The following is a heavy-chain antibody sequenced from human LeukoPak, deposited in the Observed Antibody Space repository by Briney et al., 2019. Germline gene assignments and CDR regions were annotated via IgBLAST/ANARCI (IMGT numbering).Heavy chain of an antibody. CDR3: ARESGITMLRGAHTP. D-gene: IGHD3-10*01. Sequence: GGSLRLSCAASGFTFSGYWMSWVRQAPGKGLEWVANIKQDGSEKYYVDSVKGRFTVSRDNAKNSLYLQMNSLRAEDTAVYYCARESGITMLRGAHTPWGQGILVTVSS. CDR1: GFTFSGYW. V-gene: IGHV3-7*01. CDR2: IKQDGSEK. J-gene: IGHJ5*02.